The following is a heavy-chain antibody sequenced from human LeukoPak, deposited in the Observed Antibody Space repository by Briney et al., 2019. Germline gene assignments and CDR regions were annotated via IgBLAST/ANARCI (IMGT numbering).Heavy chain of an antibody. Sequence: GGSLRLSCAASGFTFSNAWMSWVRQAPGKGLEWVGRIESKTDGGTTDYAAPVKGRFTISRDDSKNTLYLQMNSLKTEDTAVYYCTTERLKYYYGMDVWGQGTTVTVSS. J-gene: IGHJ6*02. D-gene: IGHD6-25*01. CDR3: TTERLKYYYGMDV. CDR1: GFTFSNAW. V-gene: IGHV3-15*04. CDR2: IESKTDGGTT.